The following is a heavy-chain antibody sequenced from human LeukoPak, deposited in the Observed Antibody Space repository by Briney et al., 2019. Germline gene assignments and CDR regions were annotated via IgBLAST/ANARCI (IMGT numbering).Heavy chain of an antibody. D-gene: IGHD3-22*01. Sequence: ASVTVSCKASGYTFTGYYMHWVRQAPGQGLEWMGWINPNSGGTNYAQKLQGRVTMTWDTSISTAYVELRRLRSDDTAMYYCAKSFFYYDSSGWAAFDYWGQGTLVTVSS. V-gene: IGHV1-2*02. CDR1: GYTFTGYY. CDR3: AKSFFYYDSSGWAAFDY. J-gene: IGHJ4*02. CDR2: INPNSGGT.